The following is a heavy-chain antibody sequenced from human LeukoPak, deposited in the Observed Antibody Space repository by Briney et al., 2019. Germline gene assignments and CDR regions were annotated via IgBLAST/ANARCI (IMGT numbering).Heavy chain of an antibody. CDR3: ARELSSSSRLLDS. CDR1: GYTFSSYY. Sequence: ASVKVSCKASGYTFSSYYMHWVRQAPGQGLEWMGIINPSVGSTSHAQKFQGRVTMTRDMSTSTVYMELSSLSSEDTAVYYCARELSSSSRLLDSWGQGTLVTVSS. J-gene: IGHJ4*02. CDR2: INPSVGST. V-gene: IGHV1-46*01. D-gene: IGHD6-6*01.